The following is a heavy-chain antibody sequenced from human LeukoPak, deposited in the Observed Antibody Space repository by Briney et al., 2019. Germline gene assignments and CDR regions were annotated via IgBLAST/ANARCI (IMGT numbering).Heavy chain of an antibody. CDR3: AKDWGITMVRGVMTPYYYGMDV. CDR2: ISGSGGST. CDR1: GFTFSSYA. Sequence: GGSLRLSCAASGFTFSSYAMSWVRQAPGKGLEWVSDISGSGGSTYYADSVKGRFTISRDNSKNTLYLQMNSLRAEDTAVYYCAKDWGITMVRGVMTPYYYGMDVWGQGTTVTVSS. V-gene: IGHV3-23*01. J-gene: IGHJ6*02. D-gene: IGHD3-10*01.